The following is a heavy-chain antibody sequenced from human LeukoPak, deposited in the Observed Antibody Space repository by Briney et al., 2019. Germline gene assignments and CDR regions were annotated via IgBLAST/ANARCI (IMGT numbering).Heavy chain of an antibody. CDR3: GRDGGVAYGLDV. CDR1: GFTFKSHN. D-gene: IGHD3-3*01. V-gene: IGHV3-48*01. J-gene: IGHJ6*02. CDR2: TSGDSKVI. Sequence: GGSLRPSCVASGFTFKSHNMNWVRQAPGKGLEWVSFTSGDSKVIYYADSVKGRFTISRDNAKNSLYLQMNSLRADDTAVYYCGRDGGVAYGLDVWGQGTTVTVSS.